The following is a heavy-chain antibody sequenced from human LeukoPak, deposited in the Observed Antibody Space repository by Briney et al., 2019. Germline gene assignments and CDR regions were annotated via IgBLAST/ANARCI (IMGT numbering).Heavy chain of an antibody. CDR1: GGSISSSRY. D-gene: IGHD3-22*01. CDR2: ISYDGSNK. J-gene: IGHJ5*02. V-gene: IGHV3-30-3*01. Sequence: LSLTCTVSGGSISSSRYYWGWVRQPPGKGLEWVAVISYDGSNKYYADSVKGRFTISRDNAKNTLYLQMNSLRAEDTAVYYCARARRIRDYYDSSGYNDLWGQGTLVTVSS. CDR3: ARARRIRDYYDSSGYNDL.